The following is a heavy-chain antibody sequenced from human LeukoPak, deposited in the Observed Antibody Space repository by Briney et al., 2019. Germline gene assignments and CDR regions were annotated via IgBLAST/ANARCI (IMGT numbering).Heavy chain of an antibody. CDR3: TTAPNSGVL. V-gene: IGHV3-15*07. J-gene: IGHJ4*02. CDR1: GFTFNNAW. CDR2: IRSKADGGTT. Sequence: GGSLRLSCAASGFTFNNAWMNWVRQARGKGLEWVGRIRSKADGGTTDYAAPVKGRFTISRDDSTNTLYLQMNSLTIEDTAVYYWTTAPNSGVLWGQGTLVTVSS. D-gene: IGHD6-13*01.